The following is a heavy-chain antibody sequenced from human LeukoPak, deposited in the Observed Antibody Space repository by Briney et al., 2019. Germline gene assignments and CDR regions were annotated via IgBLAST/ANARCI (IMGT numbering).Heavy chain of an antibody. Sequence: SETLSLTCTVSGGSISSSSYYWGWIRQPPGKGLEWIGSIYYSGSTYYNPSLKSRVTISVDKSKNQFSLKLSSVTAADTAVYYCARHSDAWFDPWGQGTLVTVSS. CDR3: ARHSDAWFDP. CDR1: GGSISSSSYY. CDR2: IYYSGST. D-gene: IGHD3-10*01. V-gene: IGHV4-39*07. J-gene: IGHJ5*02.